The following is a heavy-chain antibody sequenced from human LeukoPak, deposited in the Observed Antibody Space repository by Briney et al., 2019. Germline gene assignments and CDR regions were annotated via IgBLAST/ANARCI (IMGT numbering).Heavy chain of an antibody. Sequence: PGGSLRLSCAASGFTFSVYFMGWVRQAPGKGLEWVGRIKIEGDSYTTEYAASVKGRFTISRDDSENSLFLQMNSLKTEDTAVYYCAKSVVVITFRFDDWGQGALVTVSS. CDR3: AKSVVVITFRFDD. CDR1: GFTFSVYF. J-gene: IGHJ4*02. CDR2: IKIEGDSYTT. V-gene: IGHV3-72*01. D-gene: IGHD2-15*01.